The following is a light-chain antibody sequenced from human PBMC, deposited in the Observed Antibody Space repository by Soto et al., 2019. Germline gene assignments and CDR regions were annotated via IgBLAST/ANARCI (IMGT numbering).Light chain of an antibody. CDR3: QHYSNWPPET. CDR1: QTVSSK. Sequence: EIVMTQSPATLSVSPGERATLSCRASQTVSSKLAWYQQKRGQAPRLLIFGASTRATGVPARFSGSGSGTEFTLTISSLQSEDSAVYYCQHYSNWPPETFGQGTKVDI. V-gene: IGKV3-15*01. CDR2: GAS. J-gene: IGKJ1*01.